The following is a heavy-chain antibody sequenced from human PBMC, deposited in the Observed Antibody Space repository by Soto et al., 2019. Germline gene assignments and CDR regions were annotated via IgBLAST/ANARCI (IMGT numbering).Heavy chain of an antibody. V-gene: IGHV4-39*01. CDR2: INYSGST. J-gene: IGHJ4*02. CDR1: GGSISSPSYY. D-gene: IGHD1-1*01. CDR3: AKLRGGQQLVSYFDY. Sequence: QLQLQESGPGLVKPSETLSLTCTVSGGSISSPSYYWGWTRQSPGKGLEWIVSINYSGSTYSNPSLKSRVTISVDTSQNQFSLKLRFVTAADTGVYYCAKLRGGQQLVSYFDYWGQGTLVTVSS.